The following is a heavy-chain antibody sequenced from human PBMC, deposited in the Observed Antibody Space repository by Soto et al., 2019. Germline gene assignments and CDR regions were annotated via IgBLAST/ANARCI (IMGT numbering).Heavy chain of an antibody. CDR3: AKDSMTTFGGVIVTNWFDP. D-gene: IGHD3-16*02. J-gene: IGHJ5*02. Sequence: PGGSLRLSCAASGFTFSSYAMSWVRQAPGKGLEWVSAISGSGGSTYYADSVKGRFTISRDNSKNTLYLQMNSLRAEDTAVYYCAKDSMTTFGGVIVTNWFDPWGQGTLVTVSS. V-gene: IGHV3-23*01. CDR1: GFTFSSYA. CDR2: ISGSGGST.